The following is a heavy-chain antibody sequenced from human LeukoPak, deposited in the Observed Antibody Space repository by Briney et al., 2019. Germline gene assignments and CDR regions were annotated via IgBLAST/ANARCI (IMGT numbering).Heavy chain of an antibody. CDR1: VYNFATYG. CDR3: TRDPRHKYGNFDN. D-gene: IGHD2/OR15-2a*01. Sequence: GASVKVSCKASVYNFATYGISWVRQAPGQGLEWMGWIAPYSDNANSAQKFQGRLSMTADTSTSTASMELRSLRSDDTAVYYCTRDPRHKYGNFDNWGQGTLVTVSS. CDR2: IAPYSDNA. V-gene: IGHV1-18*01. J-gene: IGHJ4*02.